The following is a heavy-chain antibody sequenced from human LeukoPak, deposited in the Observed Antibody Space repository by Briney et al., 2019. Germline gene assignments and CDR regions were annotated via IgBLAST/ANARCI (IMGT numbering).Heavy chain of an antibody. Sequence: SETLSLTCTVSGAPISNYYWSWIRQPAGKGREWIGRVYTSGSTTYNPSFRSRVTMSVDKSKNELSLKLTSVTAADTAVYYCAGRDYWGQGTLVTVSS. J-gene: IGHJ4*02. CDR3: AGRDY. CDR2: VYTSGST. CDR1: GAPISNYY. V-gene: IGHV4-4*07.